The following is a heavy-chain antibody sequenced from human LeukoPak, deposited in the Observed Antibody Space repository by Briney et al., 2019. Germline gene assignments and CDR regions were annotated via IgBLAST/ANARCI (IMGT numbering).Heavy chain of an antibody. D-gene: IGHD3-22*01. Sequence: GESLRISCKGSGYSFTSYWISWVRQMPGKGLEWMGRIDPSDSYTNYSPSFQGHVTISADKSISTAYLQWSSLKASDTAMYYCARHLYDSSGYCYFDYWGQGTLVTVSS. CDR3: ARHLYDSSGYCYFDY. CDR1: GYSFTSYW. J-gene: IGHJ4*02. CDR2: IDPSDSYT. V-gene: IGHV5-10-1*01.